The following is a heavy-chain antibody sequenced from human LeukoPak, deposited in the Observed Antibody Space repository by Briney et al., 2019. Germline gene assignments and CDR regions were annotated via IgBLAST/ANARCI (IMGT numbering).Heavy chain of an antibody. CDR3: AREDTTVSAYYYYYMDV. CDR2: IKQDGSEK. V-gene: IGHV3-7*01. Sequence: QTGGSLSLSCAASGFTFGSYWMSWVHQAPGKGLEWVANIKQDGSEKYYVDSVKGRFTISRDNAKNSLYLQMNSLRAEDTAVYYCAREDTTVSAYYYYYMDVWGKGTTVTVSS. CDR1: GFTFGSYW. D-gene: IGHD4-11*01. J-gene: IGHJ6*03.